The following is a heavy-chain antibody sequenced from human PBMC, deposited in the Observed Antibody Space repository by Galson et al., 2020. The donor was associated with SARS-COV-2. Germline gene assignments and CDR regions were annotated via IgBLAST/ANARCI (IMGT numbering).Heavy chain of an antibody. D-gene: IGHD3-10*01. J-gene: IGHJ6*03. CDR3: ARGHRGVVPSPILGLGPFYSYYYMDV. CDR2: IHVSGST. Sequence: SETLSLTCAVYGGSFSGYSWTWIRQPPGKGLEWIGEIHVSGSTNYSPSLKSRVTISVDTSKSQFSLNVRSLTAADTAIYYCARGHRGVVPSPILGLGPFYSYYYMDVWGKGTAVTVSS. CDR1: GGSFSGYS. V-gene: IGHV4-34*01.